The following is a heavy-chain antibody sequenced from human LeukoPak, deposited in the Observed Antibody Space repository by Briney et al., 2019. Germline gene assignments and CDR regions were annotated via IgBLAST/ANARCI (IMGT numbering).Heavy chain of an antibody. D-gene: IGHD1-26*01. V-gene: IGHV1-69*04. Sequence: ASVKVSCKASGGTFSSYAISWVRQAPGQGLEWMGRIIPILGIANYVQKFQGRVTITADKSTSTAYMELSSLRSEDTAVYYCARDPVGATTSFHYWGQGTLVTVSS. CDR1: GGTFSSYA. J-gene: IGHJ4*02. CDR3: ARDPVGATTSFHY. CDR2: IIPILGIA.